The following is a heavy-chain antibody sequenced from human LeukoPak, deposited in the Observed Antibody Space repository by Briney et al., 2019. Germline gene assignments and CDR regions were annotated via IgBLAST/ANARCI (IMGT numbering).Heavy chain of an antibody. J-gene: IGHJ4*02. CDR2: ISSNGGST. CDR3: VKVGAYNWNDGPFDY. V-gene: IGHV3-64D*09. CDR1: GFTFSSYA. Sequence: GGSLRLSCSASGFTFSSYAMHWVRQAPGKGLEYVSAISSNGGSTYYADSVKGRFTISRDNSKNTLYLQMSSLRAEDTAVYYCVKVGAYNWNDGPFDYWGQGTLVTVSS. D-gene: IGHD1-1*01.